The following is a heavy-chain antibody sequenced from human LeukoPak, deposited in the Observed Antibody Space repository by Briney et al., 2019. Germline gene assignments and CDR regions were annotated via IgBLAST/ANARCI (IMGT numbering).Heavy chain of an antibody. Sequence: ASVKVSCKASGYTFTSYYMHWVRQAPGQGLEWMGIINPSGGSTSYAQKFQGRVTMTRDMSTSTVYMELSSLRAEDTALYYCASLLWFGDSDYYYMDVWGKGTTVTVSS. CDR2: INPSGGST. V-gene: IGHV1-46*01. J-gene: IGHJ6*03. D-gene: IGHD3-10*01. CDR1: GYTFTSYY. CDR3: ASLLWFGDSDYYYMDV.